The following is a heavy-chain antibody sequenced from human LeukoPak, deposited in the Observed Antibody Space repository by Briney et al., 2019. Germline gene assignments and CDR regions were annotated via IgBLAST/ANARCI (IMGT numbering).Heavy chain of an antibody. V-gene: IGHV1-8*01. J-gene: IGHJ4*02. Sequence: EASVKVSCKASGYTFTSYDINWVRQATGQGLEWMGWMNPNSGNTGYAQKFQGRVTMTRNTSISTAYMELSSLRSEDTAVYHCARGQIAAAGTWGLRYWGQGTLVTVSS. D-gene: IGHD6-13*01. CDR1: GYTFTSYD. CDR3: ARGQIAAAGTWGLRY. CDR2: MNPNSGNT.